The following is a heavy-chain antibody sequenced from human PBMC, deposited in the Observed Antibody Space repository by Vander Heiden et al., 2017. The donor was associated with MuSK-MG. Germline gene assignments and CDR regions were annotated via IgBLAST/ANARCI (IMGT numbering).Heavy chain of an antibody. CDR2: IIPIFGTA. J-gene: IGHJ6*03. V-gene: IGHV1-69*01. D-gene: IGHD3-3*01. Sequence: QVQLVQSGPEVQKPGSSVKVSCKASGGTFSSYAISWVRQAPGQGLEWMGGIIPIFGTANYAQKCQGRVTITADESTSTAYMELSSLRSEDTAVYYCARARIFAIWSGYGYYMDVWGKGTTVTVSS. CDR1: GGTFSSYA. CDR3: ARARIFAIWSGYGYYMDV.